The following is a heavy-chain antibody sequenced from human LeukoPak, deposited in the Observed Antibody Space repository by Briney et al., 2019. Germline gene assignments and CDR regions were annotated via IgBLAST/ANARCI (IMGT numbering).Heavy chain of an antibody. Sequence: ASVKVSCKASGGTFSSYAISWVRQAPGQGLEWMGIINPSGGSTSYAQKFQGRVTMTRDTSTSTVYMELSSLRSEDTAVYYCARVGPAGTFDYWGQGTLVTVSS. CDR1: GGTFSSYA. V-gene: IGHV1-46*01. CDR2: INPSGGST. J-gene: IGHJ4*02. CDR3: ARVGPAGTFDY. D-gene: IGHD2-2*01.